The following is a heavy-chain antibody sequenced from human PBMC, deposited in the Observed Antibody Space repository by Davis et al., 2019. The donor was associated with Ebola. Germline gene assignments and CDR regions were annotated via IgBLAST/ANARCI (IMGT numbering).Heavy chain of an antibody. CDR1: EFTFSTYA. V-gene: IGHV3-23*01. J-gene: IGHJ4*02. CDR3: ATLRSSSPFCSGGTCYSYFDY. Sequence: GESLKISCAASEFTFSTYAMSWVRQAPGKGLEWVSTISGSGDFTYYADSVDGRFTISRDNSKNTLYLQMNSLRAEDTAIYHCATLRSSSPFCSGGTCYSYFDYWGQGTLVTVST. D-gene: IGHD2-15*01. CDR2: ISGSGDFT.